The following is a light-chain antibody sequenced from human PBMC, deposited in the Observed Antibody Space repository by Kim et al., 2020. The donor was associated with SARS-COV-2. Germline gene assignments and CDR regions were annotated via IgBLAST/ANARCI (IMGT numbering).Light chain of an antibody. CDR3: QRADSFPLG. J-gene: IGKJ4*01. CDR1: QDSSSW. Sequence: SLGDRVTLTCQASQDSSSWLSWYQQKPEKAPKLLFSAASSLQIGVPSRFSGSGSGTDFTLTISSLQPEDFASYYCQRADSFPLGFGGGTKVDIK. CDR2: AAS. V-gene: IGKV1-12*01.